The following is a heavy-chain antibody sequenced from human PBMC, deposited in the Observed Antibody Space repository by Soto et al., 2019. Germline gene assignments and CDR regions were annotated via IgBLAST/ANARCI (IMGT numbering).Heavy chain of an antibody. J-gene: IGHJ4*02. CDR3: ARGRTVRNYADDCSDYFYFFDC. CDR2: VYYTGST. V-gene: IGHV4-59*01. D-gene: IGHD3-22*01. CDR1: GDSISTFY. Sequence: PSETLSLTCTVSGDSISTFYWGWMRQSPGKELEWIGYVYYTGSTNYNPSLKSRVTISVDRSKNQCSLKLPSANAADTAVYYCARGRTVRNYADDCSDYFYFFDCWGQGTHVTVSS.